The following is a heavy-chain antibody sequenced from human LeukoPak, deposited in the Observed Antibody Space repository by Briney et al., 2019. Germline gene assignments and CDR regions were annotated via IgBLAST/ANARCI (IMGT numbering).Heavy chain of an antibody. J-gene: IGHJ6*03. CDR2: ISSSSNTI. CDR1: GFTFSSYS. CDR3: ARARDVVVIAYYYYMDV. V-gene: IGHV3-48*01. Sequence: TGGSLRLSCAASGFTFSSYSMNWVRQAPGKGLEWVSYISSSSNTIYYADSVKGRFTISRDNAKNSLYLQMNSLRAEDTAVYYCARARDVVVIAYYYYMDVWGKGTTVTVSS. D-gene: IGHD2-21*01.